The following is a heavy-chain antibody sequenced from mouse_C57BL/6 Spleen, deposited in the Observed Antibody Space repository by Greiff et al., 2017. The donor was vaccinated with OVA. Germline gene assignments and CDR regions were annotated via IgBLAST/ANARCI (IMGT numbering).Heavy chain of an antibody. CDR2: FYPGSGSI. CDR1: GYTFTEYT. CDR3: ARHEGPHYYGSSYGYFDV. J-gene: IGHJ1*03. V-gene: IGHV1-62-2*01. Sequence: QVQLKQSGAELVKPGASVKLSCKASGYTFTEYTIHWVKQRSGQGLEWIGWFYPGSGSIKYNEKFKDKATLTADKSSSTVYMELSRLTSEDSAVYFCARHEGPHYYGSSYGYFDVWGTGTTVTVSS. D-gene: IGHD1-1*01.